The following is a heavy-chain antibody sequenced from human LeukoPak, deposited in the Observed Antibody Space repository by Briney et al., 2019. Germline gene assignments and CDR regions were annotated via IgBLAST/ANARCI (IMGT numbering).Heavy chain of an antibody. D-gene: IGHD2-2*01. CDR1: GGFIRNYY. V-gene: IGHV4-59*01. CDR3: ARNVPAGNYGMDV. CDR2: IYYSGSI. J-gene: IGHJ6*02. Sequence: KSSETLSPTCTVSGGFIRNYYWSWIRQPPGKGLEWIGYIYYSGSISYNPSLKSRVTISVDTSKNQFSLKLSSVTAADTAVYYCARNVPAGNYGMDVWGQGTTVTVSS.